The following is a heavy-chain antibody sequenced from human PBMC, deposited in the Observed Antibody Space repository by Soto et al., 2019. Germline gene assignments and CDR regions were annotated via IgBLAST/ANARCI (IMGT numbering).Heavy chain of an antibody. CDR2: ISAYNGNT. V-gene: IGHV1-18*01. CDR3: ARDGIIAARPDRDYYYYYGMDV. CDR1: GYTFTSYG. J-gene: IGHJ6*02. D-gene: IGHD6-6*01. Sequence: ASVKVSCKASGYTFTSYGISWVRQAPGQGLEWMGWISAYNGNTNYAQKLQGRVTMTTDPSTSTAYMELRSLRSDDTAVYYCARDGIIAARPDRDYYYYYGMDVWGQGTTVTVSS.